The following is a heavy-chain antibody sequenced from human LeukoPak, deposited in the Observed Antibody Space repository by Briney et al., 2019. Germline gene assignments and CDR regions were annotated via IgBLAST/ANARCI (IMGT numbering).Heavy chain of an antibody. V-gene: IGHV4-4*07. Sequence: SETLSLTCTVSGGSISSYYWSWIRQPAGKGLEWIGRIYTSGSTNYNPSLKSRVTMSVDTSKNQFSLKLSSVTAADTAVYYCARASPMAREDAFDIWGQWTMVTVSS. CDR2: IYTSGST. CDR1: GGSISSYY. J-gene: IGHJ3*02. CDR3: ARASPMAREDAFDI. D-gene: IGHD2-8*01.